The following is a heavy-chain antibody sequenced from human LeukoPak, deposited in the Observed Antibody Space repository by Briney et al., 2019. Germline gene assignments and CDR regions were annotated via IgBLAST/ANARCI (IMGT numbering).Heavy chain of an antibody. D-gene: IGHD1-26*01. J-gene: IGHJ2*01. V-gene: IGHV4-59*01. CDR1: GGSISSYH. CDR3: ARSFLGDWYFDL. Sequence: SETLSLTCTVSGGSISSYHWNWIRQFPGKGLEWIGHINCSGSTNYNPSLKSRVTISVDTSRDQFSLRLTSVTAADTAVYYCARSFLGDWYFDLWGRGTLVTVSS. CDR2: INCSGST.